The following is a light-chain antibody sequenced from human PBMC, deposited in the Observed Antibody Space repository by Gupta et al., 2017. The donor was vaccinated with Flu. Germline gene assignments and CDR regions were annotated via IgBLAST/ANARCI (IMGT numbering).Light chain of an antibody. V-gene: IGLV4-69*01. CDR3: QTWGTGPWV. Sequence: SGHSSYAIAWHQQQPEKSPRYLMKLNSDGSHSKGDGIPDRFSGSSSGAERYLTISSLQSEDEADYYCQTWGTGPWVFGGGTKLTVL. CDR1: SGHSSYA. CDR2: LNSDGSH. J-gene: IGLJ3*02.